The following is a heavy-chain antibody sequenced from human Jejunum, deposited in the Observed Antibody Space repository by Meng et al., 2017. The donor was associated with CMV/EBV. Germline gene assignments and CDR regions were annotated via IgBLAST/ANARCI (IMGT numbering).Heavy chain of an antibody. J-gene: IGHJ3*02. CDR1: GYTFTKYY. CDR3: ARVLFGANVFDI. D-gene: IGHD3-16*01. V-gene: IGHV4-59*01. CDR2: IFYSGT. Sequence: CTPSGYTFTKYYMHCVRQAPGQGLEWIGYIFYSGTYNPSLKSRVTISVDTAKNQVSLKLSSVSAADTAVYYCARVLFGANVFDIWGQGTMVTVSS.